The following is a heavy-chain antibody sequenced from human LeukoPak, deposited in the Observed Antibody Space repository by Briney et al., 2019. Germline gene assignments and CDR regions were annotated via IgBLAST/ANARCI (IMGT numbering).Heavy chain of an antibody. D-gene: IGHD6-13*01. J-gene: IGHJ4*02. CDR2: ISGSGGST. CDR1: GFTFSSYG. CDR3: AKGTEDYSS. V-gene: IGHV3-23*01. Sequence: GGSLRLSCAASGFTFSSYGMSWVRQAPGKGREWVSAISGSGGSTYYADSGKGRFTISRDNSKNTLYLQMNSLRAEDTAVYYCAKGTEDYSSWGQGTLVTVSS.